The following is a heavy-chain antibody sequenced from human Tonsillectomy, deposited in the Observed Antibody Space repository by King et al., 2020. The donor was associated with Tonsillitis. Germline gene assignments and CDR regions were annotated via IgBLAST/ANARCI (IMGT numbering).Heavy chain of an antibody. CDR2: IKDKLEGRTA. CDR3: TTDPPSYS. CDR1: GFTFSDAW. Sequence: VQLVESGGGLIKPGGSLRLSCVVSGFTFSDAWMSWVRQAPGKGLEWVGRIKDKLEGRTADYAAPVNGRFTISRDDSKSTVYLEMKSLKIEDSAVYYCTTDPPSYSWGRGTLVTVSS. J-gene: IGHJ4*02. V-gene: IGHV3-15*01.